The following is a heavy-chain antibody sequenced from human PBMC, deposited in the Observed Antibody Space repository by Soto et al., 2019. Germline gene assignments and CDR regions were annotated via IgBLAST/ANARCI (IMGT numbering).Heavy chain of an antibody. CDR1: GGSSSPNY. V-gene: IGHV4-59*12. Sequence: PSETLSLTCTVSGGSSSPNYWSWIRQPPGKGLEWVGYIYFGGTTSYNPSLKSRVTISLETSKNQFSLKLSSVTAADTAVYYCAVRRGYSYGFDYWGQGTLVTVSS. CDR3: AVRRGYSYGFDY. D-gene: IGHD5-18*01. J-gene: IGHJ4*02. CDR2: IYFGGTT.